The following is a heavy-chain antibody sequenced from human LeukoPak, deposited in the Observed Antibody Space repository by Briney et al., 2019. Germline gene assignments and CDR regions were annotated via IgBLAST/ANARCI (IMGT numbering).Heavy chain of an antibody. CDR3: AREGSYTVTTGFDC. CDR2: INPNSGST. D-gene: IGHD4-11*01. CDR1: GYTFTGYY. J-gene: IGHJ4*02. V-gene: IGHV1-2*02. Sequence: ASVKVSCKASGYTFTGYYMHWVRQAPGQGLEWMGWINPNSGSTNYAQKFQGRVTMTRDTSISTAYMELSRLRSDDTAVYYCAREGSYTVTTGFDCWGQGTLVTVSS.